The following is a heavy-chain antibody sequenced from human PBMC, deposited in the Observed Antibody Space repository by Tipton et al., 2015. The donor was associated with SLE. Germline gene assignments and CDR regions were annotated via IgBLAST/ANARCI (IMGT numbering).Heavy chain of an antibody. CDR1: GFPFSNYG. V-gene: IGHV3-33*03. D-gene: IGHD6-19*01. Sequence: SLRLSCSASGFPFSNYGMDWVRQAPGKGLEWVALIWFDGNNKDYADSVKGRFTISRDNSNNTLYLEMNSLRVEDTAVYYCARLYTSGWDDGFDIWGQGTVVTVSS. CDR3: ARLYTSGWDDGFDI. J-gene: IGHJ3*02. CDR2: IWFDGNNK.